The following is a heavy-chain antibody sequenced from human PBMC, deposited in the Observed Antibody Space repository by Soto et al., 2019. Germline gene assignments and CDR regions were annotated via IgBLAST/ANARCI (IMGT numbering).Heavy chain of an antibody. J-gene: IGHJ3*02. V-gene: IGHV4-30-4*01. Sequence: QVQLQEWGPGLVKPSLTVSLTCTVSGGSISSGDYYWSRIRQPPGNGLEWIGYIYYSGSTYYNPSLKSRVTISVDTSKNQFSLKLSSVTAADTAVYYCARESHYGDRDGSDAFDIWGQGTMVTVSS. D-gene: IGHD4-17*01. CDR3: ARESHYGDRDGSDAFDI. CDR1: GGSISSGDYY. CDR2: IYYSGST.